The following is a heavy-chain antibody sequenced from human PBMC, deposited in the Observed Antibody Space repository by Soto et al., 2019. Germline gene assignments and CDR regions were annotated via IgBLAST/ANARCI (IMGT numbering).Heavy chain of an antibody. CDR2: ISGSGGST. V-gene: IGHV3-23*01. D-gene: IGHD3-10*01. Sequence: RISQAPGEGLEWVSAISGSGGSTYYADSVKGRFTISRDNSKNTLYLQMNSLRAEDTAVYYCANSGVRNYYGMDVWGQGTTVTVS. J-gene: IGHJ6*02. CDR3: ANSGVRNYYGMDV.